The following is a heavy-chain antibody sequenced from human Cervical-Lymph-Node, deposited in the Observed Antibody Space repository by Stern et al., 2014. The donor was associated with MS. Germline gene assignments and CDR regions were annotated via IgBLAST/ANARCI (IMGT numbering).Heavy chain of an antibody. D-gene: IGHD1-1*01. J-gene: IGHJ2*01. CDR3: ARDSWNVVYFDL. CDR1: GFSLGTSGAS. CDR2: IDWENDK. V-gene: IGHV2-70*15. Sequence: QVPLQESGPALVKPTQTVTLTCTFSGFSLGTSGASVSWIRQPPGKALEWLARIDWENDKYYSTSLQTRLTISKDTSIDQVVLTMTNMSPMDTATCYCARDSWNVVYFDLWGRGTLVTVSS.